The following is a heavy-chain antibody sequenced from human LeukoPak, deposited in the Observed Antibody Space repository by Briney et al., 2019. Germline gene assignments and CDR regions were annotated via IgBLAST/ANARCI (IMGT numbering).Heavy chain of an antibody. J-gene: IGHJ4*02. Sequence: SGESLRLSCAASGVTFSSSWRNWVRQAPGKGLQWVGNINPEGSQTRFVDSVMGRFIMSKDNAKNSLYLQMNSLMVEATAVFYCAAWTDRGYNFWGQGTVVTVSS. CDR3: AAWTDRGYNF. D-gene: IGHD5-24*01. CDR2: INPEGSQT. CDR1: GVTFSSSW. V-gene: IGHV3-7*01.